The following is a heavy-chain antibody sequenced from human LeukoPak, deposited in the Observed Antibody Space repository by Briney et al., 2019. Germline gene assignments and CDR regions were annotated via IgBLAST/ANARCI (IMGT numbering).Heavy chain of an antibody. CDR2: INHSGST. CDR1: GGSFSGYY. J-gene: IGHJ2*01. V-gene: IGHV4-34*01. D-gene: IGHD3-10*01. Sequence: PSETLSLTCAVCGGSFSGYYWSWIRQPPGKGLEWIGEINHSGSTNYNPSLKSRVTISVDTSKNQFSLKLSSVTAADTAVYYCARGSPPYYYGSGSRRYFDLWGRGTLVTVSS. CDR3: ARGSPPYYYGSGSRRYFDL.